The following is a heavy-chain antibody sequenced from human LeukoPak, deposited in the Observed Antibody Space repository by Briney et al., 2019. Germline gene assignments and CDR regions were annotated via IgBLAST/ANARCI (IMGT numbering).Heavy chain of an antibody. CDR2: IYYSGST. J-gene: IGHJ4*02. CDR3: AGSGIGGDDY. CDR1: GGSVSSDGYF. D-gene: IGHD3-10*01. V-gene: IGHV4-61*08. Sequence: SETLSLTCTVSGGSVSSDGYFWSWIRQPPGKGLEWIGYIYYSGSTNYNPSLKSRVTISVDTSKNQFSLKLSSVTAADTAVYYCAGSGIGGDDYWGQGTLVTVSS.